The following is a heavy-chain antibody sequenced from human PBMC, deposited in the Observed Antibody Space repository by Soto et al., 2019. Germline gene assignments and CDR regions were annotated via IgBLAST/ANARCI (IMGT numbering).Heavy chain of an antibody. D-gene: IGHD1-26*01. Sequence: PSETLSLTCTVSGDSTINSYWSWIRQAPGKGPEWLGYLSYNGGTNHNPSRQGRATMSVDTSQNRFSLNLNSVTAADTAVYYCARGDTWQRVDLWGQGILVTVSS. CDR2: LSYNGGT. CDR1: GDSTINSY. V-gene: IGHV4-59*01. CDR3: ARGDTWQRVDL. J-gene: IGHJ5*02.